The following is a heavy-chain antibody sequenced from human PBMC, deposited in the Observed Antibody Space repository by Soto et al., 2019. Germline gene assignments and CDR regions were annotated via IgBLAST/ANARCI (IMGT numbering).Heavy chain of an antibody. CDR3: ARVGEYCGGACPQYFEH. CDR2: IIPIFAIA. Sequence: QVQLVQSGAEVKTPGSSVKVSCKASGGSFRSNALSWVRQAPGQGLEWMGGIIPIFAIANYAQRFQGRITITADESTGTAYINVSSLRSEETAVYYCARVGEYCGGACPQYFEHWGQGTLVTVSS. CDR1: GGSFRSNA. D-gene: IGHD2-21*02. J-gene: IGHJ1*01. V-gene: IGHV1-69*12.